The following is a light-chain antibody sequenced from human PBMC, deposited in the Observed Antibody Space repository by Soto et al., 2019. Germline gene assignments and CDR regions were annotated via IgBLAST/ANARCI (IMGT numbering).Light chain of an antibody. CDR3: LQDYNYPIT. CDR1: QGIRID. V-gene: IGKV1-6*01. J-gene: IGKJ5*01. CDR2: SAS. Sequence: AIQLTQSLSSLSASVGDRVTITCRASQGIRIDLGWYQQKPGKAAKLLIYSASSLQIGVPSRFSGSGSGTDFTFTISGLQPEDFGTYYCLQDYNYPITFCQGTRLE.